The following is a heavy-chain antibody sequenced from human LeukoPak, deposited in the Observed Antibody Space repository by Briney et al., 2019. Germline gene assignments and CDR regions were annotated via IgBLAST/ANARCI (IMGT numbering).Heavy chain of an antibody. Sequence: ASVKVSCKASGYTFTSYGISWVRQAPGQGLEWMGWISAYNGNTNYAQKLQGRVTMTTDTSTSTAYMELSSLKSDDTAMYYCARVAMSGIGSDDFWGQGTLVTASS. CDR1: GYTFTSYG. V-gene: IGHV1-18*01. CDR2: ISAYNGNT. CDR3: ARVAMSGIGSDDF. J-gene: IGHJ4*02. D-gene: IGHD1-26*01.